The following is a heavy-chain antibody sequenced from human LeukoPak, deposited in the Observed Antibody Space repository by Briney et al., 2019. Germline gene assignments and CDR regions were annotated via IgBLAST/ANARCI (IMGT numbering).Heavy chain of an antibody. D-gene: IGHD2-2*01. V-gene: IGHV4-4*07. CDR1: GGSISSYY. CDR3: ARDRDVVVPAANPYYYYYMDV. Sequence: SETLSLTCTVSGGSISSYYWSWIRQPAGKGLEWIGRIYTSGSTNYNPSLKSRVTMSVDTSKNQFSLKLSSVTAADTAVYYCARDRDVVVPAANPYYYYYMDVWGKGTTVTVSS. CDR2: IYTSGST. J-gene: IGHJ6*03.